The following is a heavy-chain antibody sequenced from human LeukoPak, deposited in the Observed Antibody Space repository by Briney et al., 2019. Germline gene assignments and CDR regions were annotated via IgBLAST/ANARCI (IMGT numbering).Heavy chain of an antibody. J-gene: IGHJ4*02. CDR3: AAASIWSGYYNY. CDR2: IYYSGST. CDR1: GGSISSYY. D-gene: IGHD3-3*01. Sequence: SETLSLTCTVYGGSISSYYWSWIRQPPGKGLEWIGYIYYSGSTNYNPSLKSRVTISVDTSKNQFSLKLSSVTAADTAVYYCAAASIWSGYYNYWGQGTLVTVSS. V-gene: IGHV4-59*01.